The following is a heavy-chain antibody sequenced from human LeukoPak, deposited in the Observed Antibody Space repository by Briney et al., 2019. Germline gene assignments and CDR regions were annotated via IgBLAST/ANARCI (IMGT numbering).Heavy chain of an antibody. CDR1: GGSFIGYY. V-gene: IGHV4-34*01. CDR2: INHSGSN. D-gene: IGHD3-10*01. CDR3: ARGRSITMARGVYNWFDP. J-gene: IGHJ5*02. Sequence: SETLSLTCAVYGGSFIGYYWSWIRQPPGKGVEWIGEINHSGSNNYNPSLKSRVTISVDTSKNQFSLKLNSVTAADTAVYYCARGRSITMARGVYNWFDPWGQGTLVTVSS.